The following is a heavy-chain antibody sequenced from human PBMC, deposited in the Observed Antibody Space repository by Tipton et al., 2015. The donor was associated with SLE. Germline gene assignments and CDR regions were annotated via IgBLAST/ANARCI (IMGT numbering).Heavy chain of an antibody. CDR3: ARVPRTFYYDYSGHFDY. CDR2: IYYTMSA. J-gene: IGHJ4*02. D-gene: IGHD3-22*01. V-gene: IGHV4-31*03. Sequence: TLSLTCTVSGGSISSADYYWSWIRQHPGKGLEWIGYIYYTMSAYYNPSLKSRVIISLHTSKNHFSLKLSSVTAADTAVYYCARVPRTFYYDYSGHFDYWGPGTLVTVSS. CDR1: GGSISSADYY.